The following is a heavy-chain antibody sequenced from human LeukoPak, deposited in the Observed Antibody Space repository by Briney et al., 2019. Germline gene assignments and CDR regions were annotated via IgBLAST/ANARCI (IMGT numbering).Heavy chain of an antibody. V-gene: IGHV3-30*02. CDR3: ARGELRFLEWSPFDY. CDR1: GFTFSSYG. D-gene: IGHD3-3*01. J-gene: IGHJ4*02. Sequence: GGSLRLSCAASGFTFSSYGMHWVRQAPGKGLEWVAFIWYDGGNKYYADSVKGRFTISRDNSKNTLYLQMNSLRAEDTAVYYCARGELRFLEWSPFDYWGQGTLVTVSS. CDR2: IWYDGGNK.